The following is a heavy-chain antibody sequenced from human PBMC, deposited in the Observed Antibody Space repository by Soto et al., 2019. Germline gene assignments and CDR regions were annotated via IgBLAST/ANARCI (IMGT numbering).Heavy chain of an antibody. D-gene: IGHD2-2*01. CDR3: ARDGVVVPAARRVDNWFDP. Sequence: SETLSLTCAVYGGSFSGYYWSWIRQPPWKGLEWIGEINHSGSTNYNPSLKSRVTISVDTSKNQFSLKLSSVTAADTAVYYCARDGVVVPAARRVDNWFDPWGQGTLVTVSS. J-gene: IGHJ5*02. V-gene: IGHV4-34*01. CDR1: GGSFSGYY. CDR2: INHSGST.